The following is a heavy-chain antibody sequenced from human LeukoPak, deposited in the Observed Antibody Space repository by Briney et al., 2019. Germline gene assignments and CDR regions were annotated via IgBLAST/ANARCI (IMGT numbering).Heavy chain of an antibody. CDR3: AKTRGFGELLTYFDY. Sequence: GGSLRLSCAASGFTFSSYAMSWVRQAPGKGLEWVSAISGSGGSTYYADSVKGRFTISRDNSKNTPYLQMNSLRAEDTAVYYCAKTRGFGELLTYFDYWGQGTLVTVSS. CDR2: ISGSGGST. CDR1: GFTFSSYA. V-gene: IGHV3-23*01. D-gene: IGHD3-10*01. J-gene: IGHJ4*02.